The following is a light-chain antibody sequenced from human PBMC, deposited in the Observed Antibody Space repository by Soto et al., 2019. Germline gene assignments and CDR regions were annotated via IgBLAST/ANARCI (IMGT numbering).Light chain of an antibody. CDR1: QSISRY. J-gene: IGKJ4*01. CDR2: KAS. CDR3: QQYNSYPLT. V-gene: IGKV1-5*03. Sequence: DIQMTQSPSTLSASVGDRVTITCRASQSISRYLAWYQQKPGKAPNLLIYKASSLERGAPSRFNGSGSGTEFTLTISSMQPDDFATYYCQQYNSYPLTFGGGTKVEIK.